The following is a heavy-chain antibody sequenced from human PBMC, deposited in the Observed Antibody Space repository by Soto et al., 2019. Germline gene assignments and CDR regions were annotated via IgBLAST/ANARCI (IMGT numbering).Heavy chain of an antibody. CDR3: TRATFGVGMDL. CDR2: LGGAGAR. Sequence: EAQLVESGGGLVQPGGSLRLSCAAFGFTYRSYDMHWVRHVPGKGLEWVSSLGGAGAREYAGSVRGRFTISRDNAKNSLYLQMDSLRVADTAVYYCTRATFGVGMDLLGQGTPVTVSS. V-gene: IGHV3-13*01. J-gene: IGHJ6*02. CDR1: GFTYRSYD. D-gene: IGHD3-10*01.